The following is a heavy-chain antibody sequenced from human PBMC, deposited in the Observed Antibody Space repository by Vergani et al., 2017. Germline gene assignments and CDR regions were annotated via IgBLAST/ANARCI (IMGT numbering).Heavy chain of an antibody. CDR2: ISYDGSNK. V-gene: IGHV3-30-3*01. CDR3: ARTYYDSTGYYFRPPQGDY. Sequence: QVQLVESGGGVVQPGRSLRLSCAASGFTFSSYAMHWVRQAPGKGLEWVAVISYDGSNKYYADSVKGRFTISRDNSMNTLYLQMNSLRAEDTAVYYCARTYYDSTGYYFRPPQGDYWGQGTLVTVYS. J-gene: IGHJ4*02. CDR1: GFTFSSYA. D-gene: IGHD3-22*01.